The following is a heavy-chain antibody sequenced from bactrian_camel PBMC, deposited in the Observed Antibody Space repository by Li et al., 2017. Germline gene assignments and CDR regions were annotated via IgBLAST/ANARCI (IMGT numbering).Heavy chain of an antibody. CDR2: IYTGANST. J-gene: IGHJ4*01. V-gene: IGHV3-2*01. Sequence: VQLVESGGGLVQPGGSLRLSCLGSGFTFSSYYMTWVRQAPGKGLEWVSSIYTGANSTYYADSVKGRFTISRDNAKNTVYLQMNSLKPEDTAVYYCVRDLRAVVGSANYWGQGTQVTVS. CDR1: GFTFSSYY. CDR3: VRDLRAVVGSANY. D-gene: IGHD2*01.